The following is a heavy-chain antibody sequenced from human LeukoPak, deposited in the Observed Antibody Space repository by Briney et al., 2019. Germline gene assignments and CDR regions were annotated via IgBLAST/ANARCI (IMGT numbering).Heavy chain of an antibody. V-gene: IGHV1-69*04. Sequence: SVKVSCKASGGTFSSYAISWVRRAPGQGLEWMGRIIPILGIANYAQKFQGRVTITADKSTSTAYMELSSLRSEDTAVYYCARDSGYDPLNYYGMDVWGQGTTVTVSS. CDR2: IIPILGIA. CDR1: GGTFSSYA. J-gene: IGHJ6*02. D-gene: IGHD5-12*01. CDR3: ARDSGYDPLNYYGMDV.